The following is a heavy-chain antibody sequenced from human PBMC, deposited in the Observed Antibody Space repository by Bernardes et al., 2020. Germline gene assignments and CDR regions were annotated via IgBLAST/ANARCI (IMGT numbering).Heavy chain of an antibody. Sequence: GGSLRLSCAASGFTFSSYGMHWVRQAPGKGLEWVAVISYDGSNKYYADSVKGRFTISRDNSKNTLYLQMNSLRAEDTAVYYCAKDRATAAYYFDYWGQGTLVTVSS. CDR2: ISYDGSNK. CDR1: GFTFSSYG. D-gene: IGHD5-12*01. CDR3: AKDRATAAYYFDY. J-gene: IGHJ4*02. V-gene: IGHV3-30*18.